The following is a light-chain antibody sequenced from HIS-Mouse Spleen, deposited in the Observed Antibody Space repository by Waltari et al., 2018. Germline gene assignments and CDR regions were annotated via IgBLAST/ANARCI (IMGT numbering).Light chain of an antibody. CDR1: QSVSSSY. J-gene: IGKJ1*01. CDR2: GAS. Sequence: EIVLTQSPGTLSLSPGERATLSCRASQSVSSSYLAWYQQKPGQAPMLLIYGASSRATGIPDRVSGSGSGTDFTLTISRLEPEDFAVYYCQQYGSSRAFGQGTNVEIK. CDR3: QQYGSSRA. V-gene: IGKV3-20*01.